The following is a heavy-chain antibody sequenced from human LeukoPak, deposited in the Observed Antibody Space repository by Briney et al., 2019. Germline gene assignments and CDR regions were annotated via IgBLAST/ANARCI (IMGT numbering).Heavy chain of an antibody. D-gene: IGHD3-10*01. J-gene: IGHJ5*02. CDR2: ITHSGST. CDR1: GGSFSGYY. V-gene: IGHV4-34*01. Sequence: SETLSLTCAVYGGSFSGYYWSWIRQPPGKGLEWIGEITHSGSTNYNPSLKSRVTISVDTSKNQFSLKLSSVTAADTAVYYCARWPWYGSGSTWGQGTLVTVSS. CDR3: ARWPWYGSGST.